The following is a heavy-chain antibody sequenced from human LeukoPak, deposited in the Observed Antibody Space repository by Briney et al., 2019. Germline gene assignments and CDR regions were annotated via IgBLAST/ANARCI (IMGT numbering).Heavy chain of an antibody. CDR1: GFTFSSYA. V-gene: IGHV3-23*01. Sequence: GGSLRLSCAASGFTFSSYAMSWVRQAPGKGLEWVSAISGSGGSTYYADSVKGRFTISRDNSKNTLYLQMNSRRAEDTAVYYCAKDPGYSSGYYGDNFDYWGQGTLVTVSS. CDR2: ISGSGGST. CDR3: AKDPGYSSGYYGDNFDY. D-gene: IGHD3-22*01. J-gene: IGHJ4*02.